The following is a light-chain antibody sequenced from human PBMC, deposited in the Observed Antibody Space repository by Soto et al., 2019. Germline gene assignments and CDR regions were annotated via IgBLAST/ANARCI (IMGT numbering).Light chain of an antibody. V-gene: IGLV2-14*01. CDR2: EVS. Sequence: QSVLTQPASVSGSPGQSITISCTGTSSDVGHYNYVSWYQQHPGKVPKLMIYEVSNRPSGVSNRFSGSKSDNTASLTISGLQGEDEADYYCSSYTSSSTEVFGTGTKVTVL. J-gene: IGLJ1*01. CDR3: SSYTSSSTEV. CDR1: SSDVGHYNY.